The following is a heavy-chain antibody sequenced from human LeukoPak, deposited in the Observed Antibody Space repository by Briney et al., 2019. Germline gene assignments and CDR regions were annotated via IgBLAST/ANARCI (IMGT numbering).Heavy chain of an antibody. CDR3: AKGHSSSWPYYYYYMDV. V-gene: IGHV3-23*01. CDR1: GFTFSTYG. CDR2: ISGRDGNT. D-gene: IGHD6-13*01. J-gene: IGHJ6*03. Sequence: SGGSLRLSCAASGFTFSTYGMNWVRQAPGKGLEWVSAISGRDGNTYYADSVKGRFTISRGNSKNTLYLQMNSLRAEDTAVYYCAKGHSSSWPYYYYYMDVWGKGTTVTISS.